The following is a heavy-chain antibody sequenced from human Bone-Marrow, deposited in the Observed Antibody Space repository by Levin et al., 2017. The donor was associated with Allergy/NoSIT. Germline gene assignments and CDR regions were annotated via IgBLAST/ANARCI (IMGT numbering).Heavy chain of an antibody. J-gene: IGHJ5*02. Sequence: SETLSLTCAVSGDSISSLTWWSWVRQAPGKGLEWIGEIYHTGSTNYNPSLEGRVTISVDISKNQFSLELTSVTAADTAVDYCARSTWHESWGQGALVTVSS. V-gene: IGHV4-4*02. CDR1: GDSISSLTW. D-gene: IGHD1-1*01. CDR2: IYHTGST. CDR3: ARSTWHES.